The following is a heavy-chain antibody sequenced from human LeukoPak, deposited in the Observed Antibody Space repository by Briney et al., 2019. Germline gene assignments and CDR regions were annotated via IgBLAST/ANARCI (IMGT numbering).Heavy chain of an antibody. CDR3: ARVLRYCSGGNCYSGGLGYMDV. J-gene: IGHJ6*03. D-gene: IGHD2-15*01. CDR1: RFTFSDYY. V-gene: IGHV3-11*01. CDR2: ISSSGTTR. Sequence: PGGSLRLSCAASRFTFSDYYMSWIRQAPGKGPEWVSYISSSGTTRYYADSVQGRFTISRDNAKNSLFLQMNSLRAEDTAVYYCARVLRYCSGGNCYSGGLGYMDVWGKGTTVTISS.